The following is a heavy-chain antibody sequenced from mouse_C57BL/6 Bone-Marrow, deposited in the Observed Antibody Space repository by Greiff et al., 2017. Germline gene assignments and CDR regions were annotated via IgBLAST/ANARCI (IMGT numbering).Heavy chain of an antibody. V-gene: IGHV1-64*01. Sequence: VQLQQPGAELVKPGASVKLSCKASGYTFTSNWMHWVKQRPGQGLEWIGMIHPNSGSTNYNEKFKSKATLTVDKSSSTAYMQLSSLTSEDSAVYYCARSVTTVASYYAMDYWGQGTSVTVSS. CDR1: GYTFTSNW. CDR3: ARSVTTVASYYAMDY. CDR2: IHPNSGST. J-gene: IGHJ4*01. D-gene: IGHD1-1*01.